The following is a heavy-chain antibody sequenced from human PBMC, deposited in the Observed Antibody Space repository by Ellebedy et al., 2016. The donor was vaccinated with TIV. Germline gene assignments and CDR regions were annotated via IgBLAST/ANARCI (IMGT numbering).Heavy chain of an antibody. D-gene: IGHD3-22*01. V-gene: IGHV3-30-3*01. Sequence: GESLKISCAASGFTFSSYAMHWVRQAPGKGLEWVAVISYDGSNKYYADSVKGRFTISRDNAKNSLYLQMNSLRAEDTALYYCAKAEGLGNGYYDAFDIWGQGTMVTVSS. CDR1: GFTFSSYA. CDR3: AKAEGLGNGYYDAFDI. CDR2: ISYDGSNK. J-gene: IGHJ3*02.